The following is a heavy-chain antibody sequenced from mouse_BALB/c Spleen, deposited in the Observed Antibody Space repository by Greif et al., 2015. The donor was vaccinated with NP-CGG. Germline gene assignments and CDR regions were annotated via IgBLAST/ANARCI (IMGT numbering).Heavy chain of an antibody. Sequence: EVQLVESGGGLVQPGGSMKLSCVASGFTFSNYWMNWVRQSPEKGLEWVAEIRLKSNNYATHYAESVEGRFTISRDDSKSSVYLQMNNLRAEDTGIYYCTPLYDGYPLYAMDYWGQGTSVTVSS. V-gene: IGHV6-6*02. CDR2: IRLKSNNYAT. CDR3: TPLYDGYPLYAMDY. CDR1: GFTFSNYW. D-gene: IGHD2-3*01. J-gene: IGHJ4*01.